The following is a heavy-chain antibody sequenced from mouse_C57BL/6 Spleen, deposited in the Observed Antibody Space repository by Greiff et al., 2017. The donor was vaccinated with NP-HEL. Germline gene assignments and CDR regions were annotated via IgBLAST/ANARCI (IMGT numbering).Heavy chain of an antibody. J-gene: IGHJ4*01. CDR1: GFTFSSYA. CDR2: ISDGGSYT. D-gene: IGHD4-1*01. V-gene: IGHV5-4*01. CDR3: ARETGTYAMDY. Sequence: EVMLVESGGGLVKPGGSLKLSCAASGFTFSSYAMSWVRQTPEKRLEWVATISDGGSYTYYPDNVKGRFTISRDNAENNLYLQMSHLKSEDTAMYYCARETGTYAMDYWGQGTSVTVSS.